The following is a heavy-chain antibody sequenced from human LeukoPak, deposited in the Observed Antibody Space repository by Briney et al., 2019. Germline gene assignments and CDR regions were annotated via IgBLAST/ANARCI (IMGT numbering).Heavy chain of an antibody. CDR3: VREQATGSTNEYFQE. CDR2: IYSGGNT. V-gene: IGHV3-53*01. D-gene: IGHD2/OR15-2a*01. J-gene: IGHJ1*01. CDR1: GFTFSSYA. Sequence: GGSLRLSCAAFGFTFSSYAMSWVRQAPGKGLEWVSVIYSGGNTYYADSVKGRFTISRDNSKNTLYLQMNSLSAEDTAVYYCVREQATGSTNEYFQEWGQGTLVTVSS.